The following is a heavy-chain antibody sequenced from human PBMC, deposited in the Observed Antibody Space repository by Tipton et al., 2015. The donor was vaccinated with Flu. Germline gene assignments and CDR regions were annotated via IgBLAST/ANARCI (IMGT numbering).Heavy chain of an antibody. CDR1: GFTFSTYC. CDR2: INQGGSET. D-gene: IGHD3-22*01. V-gene: IGHV3-7*01. CDR3: ARGSTQCWFDRNGPIGGIGF. J-gene: IGHJ4*02. Sequence: SLRLSCAASGFTFSTYCMSWVRQAPGRGLEWVANINQGGSETYYVDSVKGRFTVSRDNAKNSLFLQMNSLSAEDTAIYYCARGSTQCWFDRNGPIGGIGFWGLGTLVTFSS.